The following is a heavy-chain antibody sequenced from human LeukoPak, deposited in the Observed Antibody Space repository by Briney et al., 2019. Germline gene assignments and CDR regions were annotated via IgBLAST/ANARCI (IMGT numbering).Heavy chain of an antibody. J-gene: IGHJ4*02. CDR3: ARGRSSGFDY. Sequence: SQTLSLTCAIPGDSVSGNSAVAWNWRRQSPSRGLEWLGRTYYRSKWNNDYAVSVKSRITINPDTSKNQFSLHLNSVTPEDTAVYYCARGRSSGFDYWGQGTLVTVSS. D-gene: IGHD2-2*01. CDR1: GDSVSGNSAVA. V-gene: IGHV6-1*01. CDR2: TYYRSKWNN.